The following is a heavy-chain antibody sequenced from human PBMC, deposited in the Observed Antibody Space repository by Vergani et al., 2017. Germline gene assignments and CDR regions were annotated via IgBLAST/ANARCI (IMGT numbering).Heavy chain of an antibody. Sequence: QVQLVESGGGVVQPGGSLRLSCAASGFTFSSYGMHWVRQAPGKGLEWVAFIRYDGSNKYYADSVKGRFTISRDNSKNTLYLQMNSLRAEDTAVYYCAKAVARRAVYWYFDLWGRGTLVTVSS. CDR2: IRYDGSNK. CDR1: GFTFSSYG. CDR3: AKAVARRAVYWYFDL. J-gene: IGHJ2*01. D-gene: IGHD5-12*01. V-gene: IGHV3-30*02.